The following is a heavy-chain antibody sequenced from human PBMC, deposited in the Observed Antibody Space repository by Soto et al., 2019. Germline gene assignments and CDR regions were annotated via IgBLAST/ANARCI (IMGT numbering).Heavy chain of an antibody. CDR2: ISGSGGSI. CDR1: GFTFSSYA. Sequence: EVQLLESGGGLVQPGGSLRLSCAASGFTFSSYAMSWVRQAPGKGLEWVSTISGSGGSIYYADSVKGRFTISRDNSKNTNTVYLQMNSLRAEDTAVYYCAKQSFEYSSSYDLDIWGQGTMVTVSS. D-gene: IGHD6-6*01. V-gene: IGHV3-23*01. J-gene: IGHJ3*02. CDR3: AKQSFEYSSSYDLDI.